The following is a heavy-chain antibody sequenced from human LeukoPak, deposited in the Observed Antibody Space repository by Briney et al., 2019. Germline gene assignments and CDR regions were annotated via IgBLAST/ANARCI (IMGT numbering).Heavy chain of an antibody. V-gene: IGHV3-48*03. CDR2: ISSSGSTI. CDR1: GFTFSSYE. CDR3: ARDLGELSHDY. J-gene: IGHJ4*02. Sequence: GGSLRLSCAASGFTFSSYEMNWVRQAPGKGLEWVSYISSSGSTIYYADSVKGRFIISRDNAKNSLYLQMNSLRAEDTAVYYCARDLGELSHDYWGQGTLVTVSS. D-gene: IGHD3-16*02.